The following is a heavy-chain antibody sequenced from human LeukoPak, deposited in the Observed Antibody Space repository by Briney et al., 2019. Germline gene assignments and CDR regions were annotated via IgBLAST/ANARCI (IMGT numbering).Heavy chain of an antibody. CDR1: GRSISSYY. Sequence: SETLSLTCTVSGRSISSYYWSWIRQPPGKGLEWIGYIYYSGSTNYNPSLTSRVTISVDTSKNQFSLKLSSVTAADTAVYYCARAGYQLLWNAFDIWGQGTMVTVSS. CDR2: IYYSGST. D-gene: IGHD2-2*01. CDR3: ARAGYQLLWNAFDI. J-gene: IGHJ3*02. V-gene: IGHV4-59*01.